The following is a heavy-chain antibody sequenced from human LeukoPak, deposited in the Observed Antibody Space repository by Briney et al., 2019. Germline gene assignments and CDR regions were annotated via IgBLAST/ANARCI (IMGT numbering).Heavy chain of an antibody. J-gene: IGHJ3*02. Sequence: GGSLRLSCAASGFTFSTYWVHWVRQAPGRGLVSFSRINSDGSRTTYADSVKGRFTISRDNAKNTLYLQMNSLRTEDTAVYYCARPETQYSSGLDGFDIWGQGTMVTVSS. V-gene: IGHV3-74*01. CDR2: INSDGSRT. CDR3: ARPETQYSSGLDGFDI. CDR1: GFTFSTYW. D-gene: IGHD6-19*01.